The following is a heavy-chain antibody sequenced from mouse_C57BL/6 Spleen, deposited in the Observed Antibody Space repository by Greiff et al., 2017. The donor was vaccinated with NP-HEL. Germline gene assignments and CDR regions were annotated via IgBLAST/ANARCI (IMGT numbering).Heavy chain of an antibody. CDR1: GYTFTSYW. CDR2: IDPSDSET. CDR3: ARWNGWFAY. Sequence: QVQLKQPGAELVRPGSSVKLSCKASGYTFTSYWMHWVKQRPIQGLEWIANIDPSDSETHYNQKFKDKATLTVDKSSSTAYMQLSSLTSEDSAVYYCARWNGWFAYWGQGTLVTVSA. J-gene: IGHJ3*01. V-gene: IGHV1-52*01.